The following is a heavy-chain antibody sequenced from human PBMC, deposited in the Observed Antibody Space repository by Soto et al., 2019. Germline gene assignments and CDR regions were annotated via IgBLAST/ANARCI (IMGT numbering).Heavy chain of an antibody. CDR2: INAGNGNT. CDR3: ARVPPIVGGLDY. D-gene: IGHD1-26*01. CDR1: GYTFTGYA. Sequence: ASVKVSCKASGYTFTGYAMHWVRQAPGQRLEWMGWINAGNGNTKYSQKFQGRFTISRDNAKNSLYLQMNSLRDEDTAVYYCARVPPIVGGLDYWGQGTLVTVSS. J-gene: IGHJ4*02. V-gene: IGHV1-3*01.